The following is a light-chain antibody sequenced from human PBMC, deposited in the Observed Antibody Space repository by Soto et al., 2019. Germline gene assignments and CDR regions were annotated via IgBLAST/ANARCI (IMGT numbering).Light chain of an antibody. CDR2: EVS. Sequence: SVLTQPASVSGSPWQSITISCTGTSSDVGGYNYVSWYQQHPGKAPKLMIYEVSNRPSGVSNRFSGSKSGNTASLTISGLQAEDEADYYCSSYTSSSTIYVFGTGTKVTVL. CDR3: SSYTSSSTIYV. J-gene: IGLJ1*01. CDR1: SSDVGGYNY. V-gene: IGLV2-14*01.